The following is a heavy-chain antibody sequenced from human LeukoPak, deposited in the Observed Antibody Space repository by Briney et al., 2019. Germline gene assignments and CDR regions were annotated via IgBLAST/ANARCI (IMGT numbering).Heavy chain of an antibody. J-gene: IGHJ6*03. Sequence: TSETLSLTCSVSGGSFSNHFWSWVRQPAGKGLEWIGRIYPSGNTNYNPSLKSRVTLSVDTSKTQFYLSLSSVTAADTAVYYCAREDSGSYYNFYYFYMDVWGKGTTVTISS. V-gene: IGHV4-4*07. CDR1: GGSFSNHF. D-gene: IGHD3-10*01. CDR2: IYPSGNT. CDR3: AREDSGSYYNFYYFYMDV.